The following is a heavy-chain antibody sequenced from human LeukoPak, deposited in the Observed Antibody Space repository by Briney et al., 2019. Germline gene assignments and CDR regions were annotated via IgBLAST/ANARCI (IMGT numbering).Heavy chain of an antibody. D-gene: IGHD6-13*01. CDR2: IYYSGST. CDR1: GGSISSGDYY. J-gene: IGHJ4*02. V-gene: IGHV4-30-4*08. Sequence: PSQTLSLTCTVSGGSISSGDYYWSWIRQPPGKGLEWIGYIYYSGSTYYNPSLKSRVTISVDTSKNQLSLKLSSVTAADTAVHYCAREVKAAAGSYAFDIWGQGTLVTVSS. CDR3: AREVKAAAGSYAFDI.